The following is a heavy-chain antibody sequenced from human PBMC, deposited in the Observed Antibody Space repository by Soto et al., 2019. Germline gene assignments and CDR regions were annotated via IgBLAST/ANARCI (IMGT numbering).Heavy chain of an antibody. V-gene: IGHV3-53*02. CDR2: LYSGGTS. J-gene: IGHJ4*02. CDR1: GFSISSNY. Sequence: EVQLVETGGGLIQPGGSRRLSCAASGFSISSNYMTWVRQAPGKGLEWVSLLYSGGTSYYADSVKGRFTISRDNSKNTLFLQMNRLKTEDTAVYYCARGQQVSTIRGVQGFDYWGQGTLVTVSS. D-gene: IGHD3-10*01. CDR3: ARGQQVSTIRGVQGFDY.